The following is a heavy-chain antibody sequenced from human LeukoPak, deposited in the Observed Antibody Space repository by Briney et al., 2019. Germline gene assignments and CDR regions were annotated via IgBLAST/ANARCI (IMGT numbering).Heavy chain of an antibody. D-gene: IGHD6-13*01. CDR1: GGSISSGGYY. J-gene: IGHJ3*01. V-gene: IGHV4-30-2*01. Sequence: PSQTLSLTCTVSGGSISSGGYYWSWIRQPPGKGLEWIGYIYHSGSTYYNPSLKSRVTISLDKSKNQFSVKLNSVTAADTAVYYCAMGGGVAAAGAFDVWGQGTMVTVSS. CDR3: AMGGGVAAAGAFDV. CDR2: IYHSGST.